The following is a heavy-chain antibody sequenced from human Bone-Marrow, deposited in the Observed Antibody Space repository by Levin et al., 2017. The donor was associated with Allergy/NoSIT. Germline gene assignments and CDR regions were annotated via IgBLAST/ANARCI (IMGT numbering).Heavy chain of an antibody. J-gene: IGHJ5*02. V-gene: IGHV1-69*13. Sequence: SVKVSCKTSGGTFRGYGLNWVRQAPGQGLEWMGAILPIFGSTHYAQKFQGRLILTADEFTSTAFMELNSLTFEDTALYFCARVSKWAALRGTFHRWGQGTLVTVSS. CDR1: GGTFRGYG. CDR2: ILPIFGST. D-gene: IGHD1-26*01. CDR3: ARVSKWAALRGTFHR.